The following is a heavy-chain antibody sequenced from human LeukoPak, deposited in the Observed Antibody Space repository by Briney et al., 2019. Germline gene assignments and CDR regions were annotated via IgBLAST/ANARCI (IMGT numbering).Heavy chain of an antibody. CDR1: GYTFTGYA. J-gene: IGHJ3*02. V-gene: IGHV7-4-1*02. Sequence: ASVKVSCKASGYTFTGYAMNWVRQAPGQGLEWMGWINTNTGNPTYAQGFTGRFVFSLDTSVSTAYLQISSLKAGDTAVYYCAREIGYCSGGSCYSAPDAFDIWGQGTMVTVSS. D-gene: IGHD2-15*01. CDR3: AREIGYCSGGSCYSAPDAFDI. CDR2: INTNTGNP.